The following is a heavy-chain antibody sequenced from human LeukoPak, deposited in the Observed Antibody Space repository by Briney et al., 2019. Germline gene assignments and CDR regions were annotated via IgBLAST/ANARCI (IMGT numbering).Heavy chain of an antibody. CDR3: ARGAYYYGSGSPAKTYYFDY. CDR1: GGSISSGGYY. J-gene: IGHJ4*02. CDR2: IYYSGSN. D-gene: IGHD3-10*01. V-gene: IGHV4-31*03. Sequence: SQTLSLTCTVSGGSISSGGYYWIWLRPHPGQGLEWIGYIYYSGSNYYNPSLKSRITISVDTYKNQFSLKLSSVTAADTAVYYCARGAYYYGSGSPAKTYYFDYWGQGTLVTVSS.